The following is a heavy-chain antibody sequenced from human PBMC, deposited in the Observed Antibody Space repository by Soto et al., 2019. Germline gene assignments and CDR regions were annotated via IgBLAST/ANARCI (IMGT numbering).Heavy chain of an antibody. J-gene: IGHJ6*02. CDR2: ISGSGGST. Sequence: GGSLRLSCAASGFTFSSYAMSWVRQAPGKGLEWVSAISGSGGSTYYADSVKGRFTISRDNSKNTLYLQMNSLRAEDTALYYCAKAEFRYCSSTSCYAQEYYYYGMDVWGQGTTVTVSS. CDR1: GFTFSSYA. D-gene: IGHD2-2*01. CDR3: AKAEFRYCSSTSCYAQEYYYYGMDV. V-gene: IGHV3-23*01.